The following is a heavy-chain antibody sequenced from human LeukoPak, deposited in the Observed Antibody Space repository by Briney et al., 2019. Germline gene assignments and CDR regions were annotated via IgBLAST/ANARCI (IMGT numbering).Heavy chain of an antibody. CDR3: ASLVDYYYYMDV. V-gene: IGHV4-59*01. CDR2: IYYSGST. D-gene: IGHD3-16*01. CDR1: GGSISSYY. J-gene: IGHJ6*03. Sequence: SETLSLTCTVSGGSISSYYWSWVRQPPGKGLEWIGYIYYSGSTNYNPSLKSRVTISVDTSKNQFSLKLSSVTAADTAVYYCASLVDYYYYMDVWGKGTTVTVSS.